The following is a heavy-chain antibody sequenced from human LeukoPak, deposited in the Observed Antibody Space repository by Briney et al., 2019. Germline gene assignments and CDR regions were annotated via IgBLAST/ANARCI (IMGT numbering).Heavy chain of an antibody. CDR1: GGTFSDYS. Sequence: ASVKVSSKASGGTFSDYSISWVRPAPGQGVEWMGRIIPILNVPNYTQKFEGRVTITADKSTSTAYMELSSLKSEDTAVYFCARDRPRARYFDYWGQGTLVTVSS. CDR3: ARDRPRARYFDY. CDR2: IIPILNVP. D-gene: IGHD2-15*01. J-gene: IGHJ4*02. V-gene: IGHV1-69*04.